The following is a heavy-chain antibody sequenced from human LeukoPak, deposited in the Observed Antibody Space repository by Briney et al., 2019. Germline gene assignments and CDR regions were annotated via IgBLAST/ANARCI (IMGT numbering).Heavy chain of an antibody. Sequence: GGSLRLSCAASGFSFSTYSMNWVRQAPGKGLEWVSYITSSSSNIYYADSVKGRYTISRENDKNTLYLQMNSLRDEDTAVYYCARINMVRGVISPPDHWGQGTLVTVSS. V-gene: IGHV3-48*02. CDR1: GFSFSTYS. D-gene: IGHD3-10*01. CDR3: ARINMVRGVISPPDH. CDR2: ITSSSSNI. J-gene: IGHJ4*02.